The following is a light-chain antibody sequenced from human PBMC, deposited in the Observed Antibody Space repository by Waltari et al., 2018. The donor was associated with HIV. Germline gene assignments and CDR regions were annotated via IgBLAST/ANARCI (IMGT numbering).Light chain of an antibody. CDR2: DVI. CDR3: CSYAGSSTYVL. Sequence: QSALTQPASVSGSPGQSITISCTGTSSDVGGYNYVSWYQRHPGKAPKLMIYDVIKRPSGVSNRFSGSKAGNTASLTISGLQAEDEADYYCCSYAGSSTYVLFGGGTKLTVL. CDR1: SSDVGGYNY. V-gene: IGLV2-23*02. J-gene: IGLJ2*01.